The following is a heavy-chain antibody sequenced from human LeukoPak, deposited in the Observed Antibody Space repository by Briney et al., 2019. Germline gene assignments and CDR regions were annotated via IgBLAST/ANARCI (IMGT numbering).Heavy chain of an antibody. CDR1: GFTFSSYW. D-gene: IGHD3-3*01. CDR3: AKDEWKFDDFWSGYYTGWNDY. V-gene: IGHV3-7*03. Sequence: QSGGSLRLSCAASGFTFSSYWMSWVRQAPGKGLEWVANIKQDGSEKYYVDSVKGRFTISRDNAKNTLYLQMNSLRAEDTAVYYCAKDEWKFDDFWSGYYTGWNDYWGQGTLVTVSS. J-gene: IGHJ4*02. CDR2: IKQDGSEK.